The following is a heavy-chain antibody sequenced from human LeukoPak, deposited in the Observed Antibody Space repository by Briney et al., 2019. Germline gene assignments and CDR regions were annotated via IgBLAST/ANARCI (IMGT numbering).Heavy chain of an antibody. V-gene: IGHV4-34*01. J-gene: IGHJ4*02. CDR3: ARSYVIAAAGTYGY. CDR1: GGSFSGYY. Sequence: SETLSLTCAVYGGSFSGYYWSWIRQPPGKGLEWIGEINHSGSTNYNPSLKSRVTISVDTSKNQFSLKLSSVTAADTAVYYCARSYVIAAAGTYGYWGQGTLVTVSS. D-gene: IGHD6-13*01. CDR2: INHSGST.